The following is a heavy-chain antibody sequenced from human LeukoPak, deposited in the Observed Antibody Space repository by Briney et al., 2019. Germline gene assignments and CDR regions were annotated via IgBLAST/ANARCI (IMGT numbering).Heavy chain of an antibody. J-gene: IGHJ4*02. V-gene: IGHV3-30*18. D-gene: IGHD3-10*01. CDR1: GFTFSSYG. CDR2: ISYDGSNK. Sequence: GGSLRLSCAASGFTFSSYGMHWVRQAPGKGLEWVAVISYDGSNKYYADSVKGRFTISRDNSKNTLYLQMNSLRAEDTAVYYCAKTLIAMVRGVIDYWGQGTLVTVSS. CDR3: AKTLIAMVRGVIDY.